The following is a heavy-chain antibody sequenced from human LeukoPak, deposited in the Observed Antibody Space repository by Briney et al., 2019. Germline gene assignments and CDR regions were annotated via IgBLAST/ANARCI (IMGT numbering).Heavy chain of an antibody. J-gene: IGHJ5*02. CDR3: ATVPYGDYAVLGGGRWFDP. V-gene: IGHV1-24*01. CDR2: FDPEDGET. D-gene: IGHD4-17*01. CDR1: GYTLTELS. Sequence: GASVKVSCKVSGYTLTELSMHWVRQAPGKGLEWMGGFDPEDGETIYAQKFQGRVTMTEDTSTDTAYVELSSLRSEDTAVYYCATVPYGDYAVLGGGRWFDPWGQGTLVTVSS.